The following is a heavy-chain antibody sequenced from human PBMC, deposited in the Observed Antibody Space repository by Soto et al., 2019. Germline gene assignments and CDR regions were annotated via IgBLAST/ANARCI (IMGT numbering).Heavy chain of an antibody. CDR1: GFTFSSYA. CDR2: ISGSGGST. V-gene: IGHV3-23*01. J-gene: IGHJ4*02. D-gene: IGHD4-17*01. CDR3: AKSEHRTVTRPRYFDY. Sequence: LSCAASGFTFSSYAMSWVRQAPGKGLEWVSAISGSGGSTYYADSVKGRFTISRDNSKNTLYLQMNSLRAEDTAVYYCAKSEHRTVTRPRYFDYWGQGTLVTVSS.